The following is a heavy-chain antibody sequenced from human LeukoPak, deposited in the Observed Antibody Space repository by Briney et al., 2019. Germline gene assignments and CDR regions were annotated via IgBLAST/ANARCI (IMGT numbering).Heavy chain of an antibody. CDR3: ARWPIAAAPPVYYFDY. V-gene: IGHV3-7*02. Sequence: GGSLRLSCAASGFTFSNYWMSWVRQAPGKGLEWVANIQQDGGQKYYVDSVKGRFTISRDNAKNSLYLQMNSLRAEDTAVYYCARWPIAAAPPVYYFDYWGQGTLVTVSS. J-gene: IGHJ4*02. D-gene: IGHD6-13*01. CDR1: GFTFSNYW. CDR2: IQQDGGQK.